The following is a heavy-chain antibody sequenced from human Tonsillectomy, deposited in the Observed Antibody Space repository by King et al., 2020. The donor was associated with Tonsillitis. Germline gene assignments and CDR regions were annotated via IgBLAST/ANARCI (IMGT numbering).Heavy chain of an antibody. V-gene: IGHV3-30*04. CDR1: GFSFSSYA. Sequence: VQLVESGGGVVQPGRSLRLSCAASGFSFSSYAMHWVRQAPGKGLEWVAVISYDGSKKYYADSVKGRVTISRDNSKNTLYLQMNSLRTEDTAVYYCARLQLEYCSSTSCYVEYGMDVWGQGTTVTVSS. CDR2: ISYDGSKK. CDR3: ARLQLEYCSSTSCYVEYGMDV. D-gene: IGHD2-2*01. J-gene: IGHJ6*02.